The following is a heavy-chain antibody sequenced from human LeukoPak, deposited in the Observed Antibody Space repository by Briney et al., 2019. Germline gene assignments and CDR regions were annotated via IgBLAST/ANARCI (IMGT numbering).Heavy chain of an antibody. V-gene: IGHV3-30-3*01. Sequence: PGRSLRLSCAASGFTFSSYAMHWVRQAPGKGLEWVAVISYDGSNKYYADSVKGRFTISRDNSKNTLYLQMNSLRAEDTAVYYCARDTSEVTPYCFDYWGQGTLVTVSS. J-gene: IGHJ4*02. CDR3: ARDTSEVTPYCFDY. D-gene: IGHD4-23*01. CDR2: ISYDGSNK. CDR1: GFTFSSYA.